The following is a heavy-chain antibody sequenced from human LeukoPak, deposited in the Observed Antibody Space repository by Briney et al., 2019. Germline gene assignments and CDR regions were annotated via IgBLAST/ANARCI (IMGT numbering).Heavy chain of an antibody. D-gene: IGHD3-22*01. J-gene: IGHJ4*02. CDR1: GGSISSGGYY. Sequence: SETLSLTCTVSGGSISSGGYYWSWLRQHPGKGLEWIVYIYYSGSTYYNPSIKSRFTISVNRTKNQFSLKLSSVTAADTAVYYCARGRYYYDSSGYSNSYSYYFDYWGQGTLVTVSS. CDR3: ARGRYYYDSSGYSNSYSYYFDY. V-gene: IGHV4-31*03. CDR2: IYYSGST.